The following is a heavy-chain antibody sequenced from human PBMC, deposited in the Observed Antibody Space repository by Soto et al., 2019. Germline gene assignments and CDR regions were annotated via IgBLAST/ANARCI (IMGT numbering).Heavy chain of an antibody. V-gene: IGHV3-9*01. Sequence: DVQLVESGGDLVQPGGSLRLSCAASGFNFNNYAMHWVRQAPGKGLEWVSGINWNSGRIVYADSVKGRFTISRDNAKNSLYLQMNSLRPEDTALYYCAKGGNRHYDFWSDYWGQGTLVTVSS. CDR1: GFNFNNYA. D-gene: IGHD3-3*01. J-gene: IGHJ4*02. CDR2: INWNSGRI. CDR3: AKGGNRHYDFWSDY.